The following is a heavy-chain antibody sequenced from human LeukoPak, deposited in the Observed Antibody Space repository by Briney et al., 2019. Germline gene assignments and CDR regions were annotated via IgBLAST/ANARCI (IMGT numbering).Heavy chain of an antibody. V-gene: IGHV1-18*04. CDR1: AYTFTSYG. Sequence: ASVKVSCNASAYTFTSYGISWVRQAPGQGLEWMGWISSYNGNTNYAQKLQGRVTMSTDTSTGTAYMELRSLRSDDTAVYYCARRVGVTRRVDLLIWGQGTMVTVSS. D-gene: IGHD4-17*01. J-gene: IGHJ3*02. CDR2: ISSYNGNT. CDR3: ARRVGVTRRVDLLI.